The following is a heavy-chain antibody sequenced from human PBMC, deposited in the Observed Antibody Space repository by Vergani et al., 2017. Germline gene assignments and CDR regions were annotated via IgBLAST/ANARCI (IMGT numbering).Heavy chain of an antibody. J-gene: IGHJ5*02. V-gene: IGHV5-10-1*01. Sequence: EVQLVQSGAEVKKPGESLRISCKGSGYSFTSYWISWVRQMPGKGLEWMGRIDPSDSYTNYSPSFQGHVTISADKSISTAYLQWSSLKASDTAMDYCARLGVPAASVGWFDPWGQGTLVTVSS. CDR2: IDPSDSYT. CDR1: GYSFTSYW. D-gene: IGHD2-2*01. CDR3: ARLGVPAASVGWFDP.